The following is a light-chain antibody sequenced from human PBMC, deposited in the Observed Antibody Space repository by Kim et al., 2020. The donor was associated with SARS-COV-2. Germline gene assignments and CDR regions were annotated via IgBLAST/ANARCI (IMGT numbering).Light chain of an antibody. Sequence: DIQMTQSPSSVSASVGDRVTITCWASQDISSWLGWYQQKPGKAPKVLIYEASNLQSGVPSRFSGSGSGTDFTLTINSLQPEDFATYYCQQTHSFPLTFGGGTKVDIK. V-gene: IGKV1D-12*01. CDR1: QDISSW. CDR3: QQTHSFPLT. J-gene: IGKJ4*01. CDR2: EAS.